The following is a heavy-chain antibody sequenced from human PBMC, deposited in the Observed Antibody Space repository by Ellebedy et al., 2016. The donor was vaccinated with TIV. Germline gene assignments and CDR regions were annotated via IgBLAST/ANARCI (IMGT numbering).Heavy chain of an antibody. D-gene: IGHD3-22*01. J-gene: IGHJ6*02. CDR2: FSGSGGST. CDR1: EFTFSNYA. Sequence: GGSLRLSCVASEFTFSNYAMSWVRRAPGKGLEWVSAFSGSGGSTYYADSVKGRFTISRDNSKSTLYLQMNSLRAEDTAVYYCAKALYATYYYDSSAGGYGMDVWGQGTTVTVSS. V-gene: IGHV3-23*01. CDR3: AKALYATYYYDSSAGGYGMDV.